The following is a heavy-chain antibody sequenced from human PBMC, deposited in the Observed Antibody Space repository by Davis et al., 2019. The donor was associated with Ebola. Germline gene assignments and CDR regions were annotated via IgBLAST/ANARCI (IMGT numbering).Heavy chain of an antibody. V-gene: IGHV1-18*01. J-gene: IGHJ3*02. CDR1: GYTFTSYG. CDR2: ISAYNGNT. CDR3: AANLPPARAFDI. Sequence: AASVKVSCKASGYTFTSYGISWVRQAPGQGLEWMGWISAYNGNTNYAQKFQERVTITRDMSTSTAYMELSSLRSEDTAVYYCAANLPPARAFDIWGQGTMVTVSS.